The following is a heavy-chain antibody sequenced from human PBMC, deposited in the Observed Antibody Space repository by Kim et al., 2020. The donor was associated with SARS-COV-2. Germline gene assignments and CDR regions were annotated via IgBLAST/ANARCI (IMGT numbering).Heavy chain of an antibody. CDR2: IYSGGST. D-gene: IGHD2-2*02. CDR3: ARDSGCIRTRCYNAFDM. CDR1: GFTVSSNY. V-gene: IGHV3-53*01. Sequence: GGSLRLSCAASGFTVSSNYMTWVRQAPGKGLEWVSVIYSGGSTYYADSVKGRFTISRDNSKNTLYLQMNSLRAEDTAVYYCARDSGCIRTRCYNAFDMWGQGTMVTVSS. J-gene: IGHJ3*02.